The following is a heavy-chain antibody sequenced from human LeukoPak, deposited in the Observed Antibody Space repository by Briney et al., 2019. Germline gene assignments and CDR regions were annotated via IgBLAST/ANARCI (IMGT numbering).Heavy chain of an antibody. CDR3: AKWATLNYGSGSYGTAYYFDY. V-gene: IGHV3-23*01. CDR1: GFTLSSYA. D-gene: IGHD3-10*01. Sequence: GGSLRLSCAASGFTLSSYAMSWVRQAPGKGLEWVSAISGSGGSTYYADSVKGRFTISRDNSKNTLYLQMNSLRAEDTAVYYCAKWATLNYGSGSYGTAYYFDYWGQGTLVTVSS. J-gene: IGHJ4*02. CDR2: ISGSGGST.